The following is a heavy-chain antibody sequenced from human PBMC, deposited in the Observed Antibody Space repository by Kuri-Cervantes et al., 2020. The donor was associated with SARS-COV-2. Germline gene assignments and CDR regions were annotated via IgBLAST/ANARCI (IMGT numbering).Heavy chain of an antibody. D-gene: IGHD3-22*01. CDR2: INHSGST. Sequence: SETLSLTCAVYGGSFSGYYWSWIRQPPGKGLEWIGEINHSGSTNYNPSLKSRVTISVDTSKNQFSLKLSSVTAADTAVYYCARRKQYYYDSSGYYAFDYWGQGNLVNGAS. V-gene: IGHV4-34*01. CDR3: ARRKQYYYDSSGYYAFDY. J-gene: IGHJ4*02. CDR1: GGSFSGYY.